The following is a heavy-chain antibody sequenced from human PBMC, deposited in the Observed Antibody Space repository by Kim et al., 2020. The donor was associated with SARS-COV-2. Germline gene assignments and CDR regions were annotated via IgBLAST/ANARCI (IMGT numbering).Heavy chain of an antibody. CDR2: ISYDGSNK. D-gene: IGHD2-2*01. CDR3: SKDHIVVADYYGMDV. V-gene: IGHV3-30*18. Sequence: GGSLRLSCAASGFTFSSNGMHWVRQAPGKGLEWVAVISYDGSNKYYADSVKGRFTISSDNYKNTLYLQMNSLRAEDTAVYYCSKDHIVVADYYGMDVWG. CDR1: GFTFSSNG. J-gene: IGHJ6*02.